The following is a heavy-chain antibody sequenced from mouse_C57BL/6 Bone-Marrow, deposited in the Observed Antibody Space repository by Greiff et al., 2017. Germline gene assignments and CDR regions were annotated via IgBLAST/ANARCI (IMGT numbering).Heavy chain of an antibody. D-gene: IGHD2-1*01. V-gene: IGHV1-18*01. CDR1: GYTFTDYN. CDR2: INPNNGGT. Sequence: EVKLQESGPELVKPGASVKIPCKASGYTFTDYNMDWVKQSHGKSLEWIGDINPNNGGTIYNQKFKGKATLTVDKSSSTAYMELRSLTSEDTAVYYCAREDYGNYMFAYWGQGTLVTVSA. CDR3: AREDYGNYMFAY. J-gene: IGHJ3*01.